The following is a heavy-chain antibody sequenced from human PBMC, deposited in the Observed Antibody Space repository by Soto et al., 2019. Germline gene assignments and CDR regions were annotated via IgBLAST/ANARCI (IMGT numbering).Heavy chain of an antibody. Sequence: EVQLLESGGGLVQPVGSLRLSCADSGFTFSSYAMSCVRQAPGKGLEWVSAISGSDNSTYYADSVKGRFTISRDNSKNTLYLQMSSLRADDTAVYYCAPMGVWGQGTTVTVSS. CDR2: ISGSDNST. V-gene: IGHV3-23*01. CDR3: APMGV. J-gene: IGHJ6*02. CDR1: GFTFSSYA.